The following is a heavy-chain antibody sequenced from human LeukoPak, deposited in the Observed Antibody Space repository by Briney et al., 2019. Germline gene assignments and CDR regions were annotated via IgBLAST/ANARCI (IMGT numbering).Heavy chain of an antibody. V-gene: IGHV1-2*02. J-gene: IGHJ5*02. CDR3: ARDSKVENGWFGSNWFDP. CDR1: GYTFTGYY. D-gene: IGHD3-10*01. Sequence: GASVMVSCKASGYTFTGYYMHWVRQAPGQGLEWMGWINPNSGGTNYAQKFQGRVTMTRDTSISTAYMELSRLRSDDTAVYYCARDSKVENGWFGSNWFDPWGQGTLVTVSS. CDR2: INPNSGGT.